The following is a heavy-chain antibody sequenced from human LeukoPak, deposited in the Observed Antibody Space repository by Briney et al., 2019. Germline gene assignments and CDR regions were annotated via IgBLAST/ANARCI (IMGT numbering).Heavy chain of an antibody. J-gene: IGHJ3*02. D-gene: IGHD2-2*01. CDR3: ARDCSNASCYRFDI. CDR2: IYYSGST. CDR1: GGSISSSSYY. Sequence: SETLSLTCTVSGGSISSSSYYWGWIRQPPGKGLEWIGNIYYSGSTYYNPSLKSRVTISVDTSKNQFSLKLSSVTAADTAMYFCARDCSNASCYRFDIWGQGTMVTVSS. V-gene: IGHV4-39*07.